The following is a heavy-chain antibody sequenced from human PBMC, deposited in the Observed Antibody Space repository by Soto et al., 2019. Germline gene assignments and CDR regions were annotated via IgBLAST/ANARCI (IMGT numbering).Heavy chain of an antibody. Sequence: GGSLRLSCAASGFTFSSYAMSWVRQAPGKGLEWVSTISGSGGRTFYADSVKGRFTISRDKSKNTLCLQVNSLRAEDTAVYYCAKRQGDYGAFDIWGQGTMVTVSS. V-gene: IGHV3-23*01. CDR3: AKRQGDYGAFDI. CDR1: GFTFSSYA. J-gene: IGHJ3*02. CDR2: ISGSGGRT. D-gene: IGHD4-17*01.